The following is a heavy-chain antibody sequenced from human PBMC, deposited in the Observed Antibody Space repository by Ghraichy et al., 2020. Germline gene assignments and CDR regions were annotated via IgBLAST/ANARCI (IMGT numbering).Heavy chain of an antibody. V-gene: IGHV3-11*06. D-gene: IGHD1-26*01. J-gene: IGHJ4*02. CDR1: GFTFSDYY. Sequence: GESLNISCAASGFTFSDYYMAWIRQAPGRELEWFAYISTSSLYTNYAVSVKGRFTVSRDNAQSSLYLQMHGLRVDDTAVYYCARVTASGRYQFDYWGQGTLVTVSS. CDR3: ARVTASGRYQFDY. CDR2: ISTSSLYT.